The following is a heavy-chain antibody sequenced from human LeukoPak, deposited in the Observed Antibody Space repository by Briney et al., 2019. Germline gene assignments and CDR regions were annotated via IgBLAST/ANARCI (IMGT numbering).Heavy chain of an antibody. CDR2: INPNSGGT. Sequence: ASVKVSCKASGYTFTGYYMHWVRQAPGQGLEWMGWINPNSGGTNYAQKFQGRVTMTRDTSISTAYMELSRLRSDDTAVYYCASAYSSSWYRGGYFDYWGQGTLVTVSS. CDR3: ASAYSSSWYRGGYFDY. J-gene: IGHJ4*02. D-gene: IGHD6-13*01. V-gene: IGHV1-2*02. CDR1: GYTFTGYY.